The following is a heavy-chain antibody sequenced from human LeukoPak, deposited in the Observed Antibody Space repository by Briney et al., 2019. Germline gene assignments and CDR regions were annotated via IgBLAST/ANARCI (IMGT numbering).Heavy chain of an antibody. CDR1: GYTFTGYY. CDR2: INPNSGGT. J-gene: IGHJ3*02. V-gene: IGHV1-2*06. D-gene: IGHD3-22*01. Sequence: ASVKVSXKASGYTFTGYYMHWVRQAPGQGLEWMGRINPNSGGTNYAQKFQGRVTMTRDTSISTAYMELSRLRSDDTAVYYCARPITMIVVATPWKDAFDIWGQGTMVTVSS. CDR3: ARPITMIVVATPWKDAFDI.